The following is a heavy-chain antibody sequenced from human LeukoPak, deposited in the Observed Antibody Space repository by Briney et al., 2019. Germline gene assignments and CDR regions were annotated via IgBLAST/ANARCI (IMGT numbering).Heavy chain of an antibody. CDR1: GGSISSYC. V-gene: IGHV4-4*07. CDR3: ATRGDGYNSWYFDL. CDR2: IYTSGST. D-gene: IGHD5-24*01. Sequence: PSETLSLTCTVSGGSISSYCWSWIRQPAGKGLEWIGRIYTSGSTNYNPSLKSRVTMSVDTSKNHFSLKLTSVTAADTAVYYCATRGDGYNSWYFDLWGRGTLVTVSS. J-gene: IGHJ2*01.